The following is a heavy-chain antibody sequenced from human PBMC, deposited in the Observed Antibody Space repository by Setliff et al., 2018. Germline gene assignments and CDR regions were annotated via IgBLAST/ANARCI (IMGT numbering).Heavy chain of an antibody. CDR2: IKQDGSEK. J-gene: IGHJ4*02. CDR3: AASHSGYFGY. Sequence: GGSLRLSCAASGFPFNIYWMSWVRQAPGKGLEWVANIKQDGSEKYYVDFVGGRFTVSRDNAQNSLFLQMNNLRAEDTAVYYCAASHSGYFGYWGQGTLVTVSS. CDR1: GFPFNIYW. D-gene: IGHD6-19*01. V-gene: IGHV3-7*03.